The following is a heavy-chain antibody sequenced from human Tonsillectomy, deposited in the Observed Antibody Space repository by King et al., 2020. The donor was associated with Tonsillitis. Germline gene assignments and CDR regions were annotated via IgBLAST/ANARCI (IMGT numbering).Heavy chain of an antibody. D-gene: IGHD2-15*01. CDR1: GFIFNIYA. Sequence: VQLVESGGGVVQPGRSLRLSCAASGFIFNIYAMHWVRQAPGKGLEWVAVISNDGSNKNYADSVKGRFTISRDNSKNTLYLQMNSLRPEDTAVYYCARFRGGTCSSRCVSYYFAYWGQVTLVTVSS. V-gene: IGHV3-30-3*01. J-gene: IGHJ4*02. CDR3: ARFRGGTCSSRCVSYYFAY. CDR2: ISNDGSNK.